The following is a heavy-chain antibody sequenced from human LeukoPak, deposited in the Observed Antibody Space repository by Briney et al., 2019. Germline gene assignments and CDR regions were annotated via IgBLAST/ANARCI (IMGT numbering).Heavy chain of an antibody. Sequence: SETLALTCAVSGGSISSSNWWSWVRQPPGKGLEWIGEIYHSGSTNYNPSLKSRVTISVDKSKNQFSLKLSSVTAADTAVYYCAGSGYDYYFDYWGQGTLVTVSS. CDR3: AGSGYDYYFDY. V-gene: IGHV4-4*02. D-gene: IGHD5-12*01. CDR2: IYHSGST. J-gene: IGHJ4*02. CDR1: GGSISSSNW.